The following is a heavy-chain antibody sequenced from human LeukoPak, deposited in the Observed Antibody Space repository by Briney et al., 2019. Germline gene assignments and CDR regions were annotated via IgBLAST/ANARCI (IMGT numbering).Heavy chain of an antibody. CDR2: IFYSGST. CDR3: ARMGSSGYYPYYFDY. CDR1: GGSISSYY. D-gene: IGHD3-22*01. Sequence: PSETLSLTCTVSGGSISSYYWNWIRQPPGKGREGVGNIFYSGSTNYHPSLKSRVTMSVDTSKNQFSLKLTSVTAADTAVYFCARMGSSGYYPYYFDYWGQGTLVTVSS. J-gene: IGHJ4*02. V-gene: IGHV4-59*08.